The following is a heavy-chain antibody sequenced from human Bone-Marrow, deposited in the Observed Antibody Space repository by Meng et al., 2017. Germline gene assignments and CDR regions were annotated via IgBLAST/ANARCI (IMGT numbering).Heavy chain of an antibody. CDR1: GYNFPDYY. CDR3: ARAPRESWFDP. J-gene: IGHJ5*02. V-gene: IGHV1-2*06. CDR2: INPNSGGT. Sequence: ASVKVSCKPSGYNFPDYYIHWVRQAPGQGLEWMGRINPNSGGTNYAQKFQGRVTMTRDTSISTAYMELSRLRSDDTAVYYCARAPRESWFDPWGQGTLVTVSS.